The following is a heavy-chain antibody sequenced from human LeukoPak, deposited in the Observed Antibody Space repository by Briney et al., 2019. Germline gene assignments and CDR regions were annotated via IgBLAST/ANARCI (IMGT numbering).Heavy chain of an antibody. Sequence: GGSLRLFCAASGFTFSSYAMSWVRQAPGKGLEWVASIRQDGSEKYYVDSVKGRFTISRDNAKNSLYLQMNSLRAEDTAVYYCARDGTSIVGSLDYWGQGTLVTVSS. CDR1: GFTFSSYA. D-gene: IGHD1-26*01. CDR3: ARDGTSIVGSLDY. CDR2: IRQDGSEK. V-gene: IGHV3-7*05. J-gene: IGHJ4*02.